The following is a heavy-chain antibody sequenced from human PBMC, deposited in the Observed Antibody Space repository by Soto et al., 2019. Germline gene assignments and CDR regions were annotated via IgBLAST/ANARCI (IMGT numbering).Heavy chain of an antibody. V-gene: IGHV1-2*04. Sequence: ASVKGSFTASGYSFTGYYMHWVRRSPGQGLEWMGWINPNSGGTNYAQKFQGWVTMTRDTSISTAYMELSRLRSDDTAVYYCASGFSEEEDYGSGSTDDWGKGTLDTV. CDR3: ASGFSEEEDYGSGSTDD. D-gene: IGHD3-10*01. CDR1: GYSFTGYY. J-gene: IGHJ4*02. CDR2: INPNSGGT.